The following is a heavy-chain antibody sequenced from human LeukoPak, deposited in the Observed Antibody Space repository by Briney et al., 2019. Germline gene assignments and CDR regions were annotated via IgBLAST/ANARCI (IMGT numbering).Heavy chain of an antibody. J-gene: IGHJ4*02. D-gene: IGHD3-16*01. CDR2: INSDGSTT. Sequence: PGGSLRLSCAASGFTFSSCWMDWVRQAPGKGLVWVSRINSDGSTTTYADSVKGRFTISRDNAKNTLYLQMNSLRAEDTAVYYCARASEGGFDYWGQGTLVTVSS. CDR1: GFTFSSCW. V-gene: IGHV3-74*01. CDR3: ARASEGGFDY.